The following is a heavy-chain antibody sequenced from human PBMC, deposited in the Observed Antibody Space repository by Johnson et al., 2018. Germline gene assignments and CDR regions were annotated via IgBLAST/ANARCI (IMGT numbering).Heavy chain of an antibody. CDR2: IYYRGGS. D-gene: IGHD6-25*01. V-gene: IGHV4-59*01. J-gene: IGHJ3*02. CDR1: GGSINSYY. CDR3: AGGHPYDAFGI. Sequence: QVQLQESGPGLVKXSETLSLXCTVSGGSINSYYWSWIRQPPGKGLEWIGYIYYRGGSNYNPSLTSRVTISVDTSKNQFSLRLSSVPAADTALYFCAGGHPYDAFGIWGLGTMVTVSS.